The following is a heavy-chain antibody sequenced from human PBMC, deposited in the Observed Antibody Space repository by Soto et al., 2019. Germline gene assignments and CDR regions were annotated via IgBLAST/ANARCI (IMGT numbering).Heavy chain of an antibody. V-gene: IGHV1-3*01. CDR3: ASSYSNYALIDYYYYGMDV. CDR1: GYTFTSYA. Sequence: QVQLVQSGAEVKKPGASVKVSCKASGYTFTSYAMHWVRQAPGQRLEGMGWINAGNGNTKYSQKFQGRVTITRDTSASTAYMELRSLRSEDTAVYYCASSYSNYALIDYYYYGMDVWGQGTTVTVSS. D-gene: IGHD4-4*01. CDR2: INAGNGNT. J-gene: IGHJ6*02.